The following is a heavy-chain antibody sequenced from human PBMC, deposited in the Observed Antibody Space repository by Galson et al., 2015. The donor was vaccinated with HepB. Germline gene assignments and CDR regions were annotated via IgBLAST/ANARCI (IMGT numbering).Heavy chain of an antibody. CDR2: ISYDGSSK. D-gene: IGHD5-18*01. J-gene: IGHJ4*01. Sequence: SLRLSCAASGFTFSNYAMNWVRQAPGKGLEWVTLISYDGSSKYYADSVKGRFTISRDNSKNTLYLQMDSLRAEDTAVYYCTRGGPTWIQDYWGHGTLVTVSS. CDR1: GFTFSNYA. V-gene: IGHV3-30-3*01. CDR3: TRGGPTWIQDY.